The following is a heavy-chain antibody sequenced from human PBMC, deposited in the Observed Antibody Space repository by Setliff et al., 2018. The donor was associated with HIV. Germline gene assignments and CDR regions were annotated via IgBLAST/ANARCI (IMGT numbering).Heavy chain of an antibody. CDR2: IYPGDSDT. CDR3: AREHRLCSGERCVLPDY. D-gene: IGHD2-15*01. CDR1: GYIFTSYW. Sequence: GESLKISCKGSGYIFTSYWIGWVRQMPGKGLELMGIIYPGDSDTRYSPSFQGQVTISADKSISTAYLQWSSLKASDTAMYYCAREHRLCSGERCVLPDYWGQGTLVTVSS. V-gene: IGHV5-51*01. J-gene: IGHJ4*02.